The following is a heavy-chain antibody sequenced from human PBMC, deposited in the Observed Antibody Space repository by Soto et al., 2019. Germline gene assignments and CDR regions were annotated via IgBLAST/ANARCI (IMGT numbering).Heavy chain of an antibody. D-gene: IGHD6-13*01. V-gene: IGHV1-18*04. CDR3: ARGARSSSWFSLDP. CDR1: GYTFTSYG. J-gene: IGHJ5*02. Sequence: ASVKVSCKASGYTFTSYGISWVRQAPGQGPEWMGWISAYNGNTNYAQKLQGRVTMTTDTSTSTAYMELRSLRSDDTAVYYCARGARSSSWFSLDPWGQGTLVTVSS. CDR2: ISAYNGNT.